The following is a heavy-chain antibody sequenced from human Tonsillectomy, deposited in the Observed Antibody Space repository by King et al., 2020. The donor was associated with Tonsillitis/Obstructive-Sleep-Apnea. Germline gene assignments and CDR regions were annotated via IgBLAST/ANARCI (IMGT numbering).Heavy chain of an antibody. CDR2: ISAYNGNT. V-gene: IGHV1-18*01. J-gene: IGHJ4*02. CDR1: GYTFTSYG. CDR3: ARDSPYYYDSSGYYFFDY. Sequence: VQLVESGAEVKKPGASVKVSCKASGYTFTSYGISWVRQAPGQGLEWMGWISAYNGNTNYAQKLQGRVTMTTDTSTSTAYMELRSLRSDDTAVYYCARDSPYYYDSSGYYFFDYWGQGTLVTVSS. D-gene: IGHD3-22*01.